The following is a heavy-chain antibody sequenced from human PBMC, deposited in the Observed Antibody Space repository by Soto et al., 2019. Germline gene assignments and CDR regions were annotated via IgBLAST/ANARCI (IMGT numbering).Heavy chain of an antibody. J-gene: IGHJ4*02. CDR3: ARARGADYDY. V-gene: IGHV3-64*01. CDR1: GFTFSSYA. CDR2: ISSNGGST. D-gene: IGHD1-26*01. Sequence: EVQLVESGGGLVQPGGSLRLSCAASGFTFSSYAMHWVRQAPGKGLEYVSAISSNGGSTYYANFVKGRFTISRDNSKNTLYLQMGSLRAEDMAVYYCARARGADYDYWGQGTLVTVSS.